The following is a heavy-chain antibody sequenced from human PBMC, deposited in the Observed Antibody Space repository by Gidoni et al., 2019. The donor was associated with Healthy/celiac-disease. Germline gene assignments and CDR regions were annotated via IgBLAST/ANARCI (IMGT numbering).Heavy chain of an antibody. V-gene: IGHV3-49*05. D-gene: IGHD3-10*01. J-gene: IGHJ6*02. CDR3: TSSSGYYYYYGMDV. CDR2: IRSKAYGGTT. Sequence: EVQLVESGGGLVKPGRSLRLSCTASGFTFGDYAMSWFRQAPGKGLGWVGFIRSKAYGGTTEYAASVKGRFTISRDDSKSIAYLQMNSLKTEDTAVYYCTSSSGYYYYYGMDVWGQGTTVTVSS. CDR1: GFTFGDYA.